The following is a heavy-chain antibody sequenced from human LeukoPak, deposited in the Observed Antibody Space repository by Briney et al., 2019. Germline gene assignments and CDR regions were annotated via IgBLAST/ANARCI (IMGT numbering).Heavy chain of an antibody. J-gene: IGHJ5*02. CDR3: AKDTASSGWYP. Sequence: GGSLRLSCAASGFTFSSYAMSWVRQAPGKGLEWVSAISGSGGSTYYADSVKGRFTISSDNSKNTLYLQMNSLRAEDTAVYYCAKDTASSGWYPWGQGTLVTVSS. V-gene: IGHV3-23*01. CDR2: ISGSGGST. CDR1: GFTFSSYA. D-gene: IGHD6-19*01.